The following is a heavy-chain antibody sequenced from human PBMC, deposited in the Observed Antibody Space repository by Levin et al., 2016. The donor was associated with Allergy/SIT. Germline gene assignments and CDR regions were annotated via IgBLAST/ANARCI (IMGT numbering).Heavy chain of an antibody. CDR1: GFTFSSYG. CDR2: ISYDGSNK. Sequence: GGSLRLSCAASGFTFSSYGMHWVRQAPGKGLEWVAVISYDGSNKYYADSVKGRFTISRDNSKNTLYLQMNSLRAEDTAVYYCAKDSEVRGVISYYYYYGMDVWGQGTTVTVSS. D-gene: IGHD3-10*01. J-gene: IGHJ6*02. V-gene: IGHV3-30*18. CDR3: AKDSEVRGVISYYYYYGMDV.